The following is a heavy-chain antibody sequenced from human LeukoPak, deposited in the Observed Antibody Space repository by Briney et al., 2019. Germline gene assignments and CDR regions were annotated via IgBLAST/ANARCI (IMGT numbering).Heavy chain of an antibody. CDR2: IYYSGST. CDR3: ARQGYVRSSSSWAQLGYSNWFDP. V-gene: IGHV4-39*01. Sequence: SETLSLTCTVSSGSISSSSYYWGWIRQTPGKGLEWIGSIYYSGSTYYNPSLKSRVTISVDTSKNQFSLKLSSVTAADTAVYYCARQGYVRSSSSWAQLGYSNWFDPWGQGTLVTVSS. D-gene: IGHD6-6*01. J-gene: IGHJ5*02. CDR1: SGSISSSSYY.